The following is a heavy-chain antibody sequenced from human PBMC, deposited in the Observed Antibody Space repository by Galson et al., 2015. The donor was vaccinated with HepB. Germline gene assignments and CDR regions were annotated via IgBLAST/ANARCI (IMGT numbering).Heavy chain of an antibody. D-gene: IGHD3-22*01. J-gene: IGHJ3*02. CDR3: ARYGPTVYYYDSSGYYPHDAFDI. V-gene: IGHV3-21*01. CDR1: GFTFSSYS. Sequence: SLRLSCAASGFTFSSYSMNWVRQAPGKGLEWVPSISSSSSYIYYADSVKGRFTISRDNAKNSLYLQMNSLRAEDTAVYYCARYGPTVYYYDSSGYYPHDAFDIWGQGTMVTVSS. CDR2: ISSSSSYI.